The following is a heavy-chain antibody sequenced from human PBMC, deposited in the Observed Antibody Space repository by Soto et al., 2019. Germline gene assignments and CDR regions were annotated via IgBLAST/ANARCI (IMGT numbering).Heavy chain of an antibody. CDR3: ARGPLVVLNYFES. CDR2: IFPLTDIP. J-gene: IGHJ4*02. CDR1: GGTFRNYP. Sequence: QVQLVQSGTEVKKPGSSVKVSCKASGGTFRNYPITWVRQATGQGSEWLGSIFPLTDIPDYAQNFQARLTISADKATSTAYMELSSLTSDDTAMYFCARGPLVVLNYFESWGQGTLVTVSS. V-gene: IGHV1-69*02.